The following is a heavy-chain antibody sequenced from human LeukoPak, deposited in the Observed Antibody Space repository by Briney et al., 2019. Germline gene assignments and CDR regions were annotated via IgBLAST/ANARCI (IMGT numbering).Heavy chain of an antibody. J-gene: IGHJ3*02. CDR3: AKDSGYDLIFAFDI. V-gene: IGHV3-9*01. D-gene: IGHD5-12*01. Sequence: GGSLRLSCAASGFTFDDYAMHWVRQAPGKGLEWVSGISWNSGSIGYADSVKGRFTISRDNAKNSLYLQMNSLRAEDTALYYCAKDSGYDLIFAFDIWGQGTMVTVSS. CDR2: ISWNSGSI. CDR1: GFTFDDYA.